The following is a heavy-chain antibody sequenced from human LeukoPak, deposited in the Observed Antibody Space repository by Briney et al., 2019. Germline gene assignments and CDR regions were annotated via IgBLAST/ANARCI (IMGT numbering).Heavy chain of an antibody. CDR1: GYTFTSYD. CDR2: MNPNSGNT. CDR3: ASSRGWLQFYWFDP. D-gene: IGHD5-24*01. Sequence: GASVKVSCKASGYTFTSYDINWVRQATGQGLEWMGWMNPNSGNTGYAQKFQGRVTMTRNTSMSTAYMELSSLRSEDTAVYFCASSRGWLQFYWFDPWGQGTLVTVSS. J-gene: IGHJ5*02. V-gene: IGHV1-8*01.